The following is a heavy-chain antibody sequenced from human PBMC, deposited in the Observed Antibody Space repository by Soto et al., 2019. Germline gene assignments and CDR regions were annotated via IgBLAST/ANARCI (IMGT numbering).Heavy chain of an antibody. Sequence: SETLSLTCAVSGGSISSSNWWSWVRQPPGKGLEWIGEIYHSGSTNYNPSLKTRLTMSLDRSNNQFSLTLNSVTAADTAVYYCARAQFYSGSGRYNNLMFDPWGQGIQVTVSS. CDR3: ARAQFYSGSGRYNNLMFDP. CDR2: IYHSGST. J-gene: IGHJ5*02. V-gene: IGHV4-4*02. D-gene: IGHD3-10*01. CDR1: GGSISSSNW.